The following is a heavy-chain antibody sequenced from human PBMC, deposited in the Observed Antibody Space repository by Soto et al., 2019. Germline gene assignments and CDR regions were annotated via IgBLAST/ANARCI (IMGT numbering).Heavy chain of an antibody. V-gene: IGHV3-33*01. D-gene: IGHD2-21*02. CDR3: ARQYCGGDCHLDY. CDR1: GFTFSTYG. J-gene: IGHJ4*02. CDR2: VWSDGSKE. Sequence: GGSLRLSCAASGFTFSTYGVHWVRQAPGKGLEWVAVVWSDGSKEFYADSVKGRFTISRDNSKNTVYLQMNSLRAEDTAGYYCARQYCGGDCHLDYWGQGTLVTVSS.